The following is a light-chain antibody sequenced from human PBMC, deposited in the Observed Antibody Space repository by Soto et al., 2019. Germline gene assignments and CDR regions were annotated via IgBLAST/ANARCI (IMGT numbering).Light chain of an antibody. V-gene: IGKV1-39*01. CDR2: AAS. CDR3: QQSYSTPRT. Sequence: DIQMTQSPSSLSASVGDRVTITCRASQSIRNYLNWYQQKPGKAPKLLMFAASSLQSGVPSRFSGGGSGTDFTLTISSLQPEDFATYYCQQSYSTPRTFGQGTKVEIK. J-gene: IGKJ1*01. CDR1: QSIRNY.